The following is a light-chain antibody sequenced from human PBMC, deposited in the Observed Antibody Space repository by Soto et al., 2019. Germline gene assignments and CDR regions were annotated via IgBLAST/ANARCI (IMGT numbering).Light chain of an antibody. J-gene: IGKJ1*01. CDR1: QSVLYSSNNKNY. CDR3: QQYYSSPWT. Sequence: DIVMTQSPDSLAVSLGERATINCKSSQSVLYSSNNKNYLAWYQQKSGQPPKLLIYWASTRESGVPDRFSGSGSGKDFTLTISSLQADDVAVYYCQQYYSSPWTFGQGTKVEIK. V-gene: IGKV4-1*01. CDR2: WAS.